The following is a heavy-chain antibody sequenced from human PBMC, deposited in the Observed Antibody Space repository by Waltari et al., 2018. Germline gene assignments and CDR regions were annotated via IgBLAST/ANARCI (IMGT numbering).Heavy chain of an antibody. Sequence: QLQLQASGPGLVQPSETLSPTCSVPGASHSSSTYSWGWIRQPPGKGLEWIGSMFNGGSTYYNPSLKSRVTISVDTSKNQFSLRLNSVTAADTAIYYCARHGYSGGWFDPWGQGTLVTVSS. V-gene: IGHV4-39*01. CDR1: GASHSSSTYS. J-gene: IGHJ5*02. CDR3: ARHGYSGGWFDP. D-gene: IGHD4-17*01. CDR2: MFNGGST.